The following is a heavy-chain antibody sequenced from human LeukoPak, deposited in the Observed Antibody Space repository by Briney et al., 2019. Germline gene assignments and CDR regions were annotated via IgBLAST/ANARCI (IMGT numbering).Heavy chain of an antibody. V-gene: IGHV4-30-2*01. CDR1: GGSISSGGYS. CDR2: IYHSGST. D-gene: IGHD1-7*01. CDR3: AREELGLGAFDI. J-gene: IGHJ3*02. Sequence: SETLSLTCAVSGGSISSGGYSWSWIRQPPGKGLEWIGNIYHSGSTYYSPSLKSRVIISVDRSKNQFSLNLSSVAAADTAVYYCAREELGLGAFDIWGQGTMVTVSS.